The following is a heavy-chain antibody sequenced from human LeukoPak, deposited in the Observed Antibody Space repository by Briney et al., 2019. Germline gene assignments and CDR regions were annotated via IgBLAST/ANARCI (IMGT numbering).Heavy chain of an antibody. V-gene: IGHV3-23*01. CDR1: GSTFSSYA. CDR3: VKAREWGSYYQDAFDI. Sequence: GGSLRLSCAASGSTFSSYAMSWVRQAPGKGLEWVSAISGSGGSTYYADSVKGRFTISRDNSKNTLYLQMNSLRAEDTAVYYCVKAREWGSYYQDAFDIWGQGTMVTVSS. J-gene: IGHJ3*02. CDR2: ISGSGGST. D-gene: IGHD1-26*01.